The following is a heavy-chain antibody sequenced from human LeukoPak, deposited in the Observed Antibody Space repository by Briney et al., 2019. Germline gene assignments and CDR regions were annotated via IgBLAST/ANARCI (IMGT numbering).Heavy chain of an antibody. CDR2: ISPSGGST. Sequence: GASVKVSCKASGYTFTSYYMHWVRQAPGQGLEWMGIISPSGGSTSYAQKFQGRVTMTRDTSTSTVYMELSSLRSEDTAVYYCARDRRGPITESGNPNWFDPWGQGTLVTVSS. V-gene: IGHV1-46*01. CDR3: ARDRRGPITESGNPNWFDP. CDR1: GYTFTSYY. D-gene: IGHD1-26*01. J-gene: IGHJ5*02.